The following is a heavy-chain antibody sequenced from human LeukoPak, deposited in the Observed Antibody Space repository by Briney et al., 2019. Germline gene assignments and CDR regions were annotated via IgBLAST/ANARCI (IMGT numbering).Heavy chain of an antibody. CDR2: INPNSGDT. Sequence: ASVKVSCKASGYTFTGYYMHWVRQAPGQGLEWMGWINPNSGDTNYAQKLQGRATMTTDTSTSTAYMELRSLRSDDTAVYYCARINYRPIIKFFDFWGQGTLVTVSS. V-gene: IGHV1-2*02. CDR1: GYTFTGYY. CDR3: ARINYRPIIKFFDF. J-gene: IGHJ4*02. D-gene: IGHD4-11*01.